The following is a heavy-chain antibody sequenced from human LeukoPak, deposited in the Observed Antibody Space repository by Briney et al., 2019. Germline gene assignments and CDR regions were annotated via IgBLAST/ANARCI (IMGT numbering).Heavy chain of an antibody. CDR1: GGSITSYY. V-gene: IGHV4-59*01. D-gene: IGHD3-10*01. CDR3: AREAGEFYYGSGSYSLLSWFDP. CDR2: IYYSGST. J-gene: IGHJ5*02. Sequence: PSGTLSLTCTVSGGSITSYYWSWIRHPPGKGLEWIGYIYYSGSTNYNPSLKSRVTISVDTSKNQFSLKLSSVTAADTAVYYCAREAGEFYYGSGSYSLLSWFDPWGEGTLVTVSS.